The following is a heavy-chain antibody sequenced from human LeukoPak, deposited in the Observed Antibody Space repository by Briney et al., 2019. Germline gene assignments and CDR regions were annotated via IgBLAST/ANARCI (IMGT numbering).Heavy chain of an antibody. CDR2: INPSGGST. D-gene: IGHD2-21*02. V-gene: IGHV1-46*01. CDR1: GYTFTSYY. J-gene: IGHJ4*02. Sequence: ASVKVSCKASGYTFTSYYMHWVRQAPGQGLEWMGIINPSGGSTSYAQKFQGRVTMTRDTSTSTVYVELSSLRSEDTAVYYCARVYCGGDCYFPDYYFDYWGQGTLVTVSS. CDR3: ARVYCGGDCYFPDYYFDY.